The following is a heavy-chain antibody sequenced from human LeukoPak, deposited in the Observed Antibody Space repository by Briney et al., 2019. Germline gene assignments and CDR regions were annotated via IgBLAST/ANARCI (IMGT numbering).Heavy chain of an antibody. CDR2: IYPGDSDT. CDR1: GYSFTRFW. J-gene: IGHJ6*02. CDR3: ARYSGYDTSSFYYYTMDV. Sequence: GESLKISCKGSGYSFTRFWIGWVRQMPGKGLEWMGIIYPGDSDTRYSPSFQGQVTISADKSISTAYLQWSSLKASDTAMYYCARYSGYDTSSFYYYTMDVWGQGTTVTVSS. D-gene: IGHD5-12*01. V-gene: IGHV5-51*01.